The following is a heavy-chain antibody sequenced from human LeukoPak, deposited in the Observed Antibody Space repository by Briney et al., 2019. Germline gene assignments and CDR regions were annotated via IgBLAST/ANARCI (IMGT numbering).Heavy chain of an antibody. CDR3: AKAGPPGLVITSGAFDI. D-gene: IGHD3/OR15-3a*01. J-gene: IGHJ3*02. CDR1: GYTFTSYD. V-gene: IGHV1-8*03. Sequence: ASVKVSCKASGYTFTSYDINWVRQATGQGLEWMGWMNPNSGNTGYAQKFQGRVTITRNTSISTAYMELSSLRSEDTAVYYCAKAGPPGLVITSGAFDIWGQGTMVTVSS. CDR2: MNPNSGNT.